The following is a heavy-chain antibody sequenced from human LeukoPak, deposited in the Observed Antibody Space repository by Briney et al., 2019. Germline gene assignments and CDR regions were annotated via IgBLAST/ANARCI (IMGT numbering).Heavy chain of an antibody. D-gene: IGHD1-26*01. CDR3: ARDPYSGSYYGEDY. Sequence: TSETLSLTCTVSGGSISSGGYYWSWIRQPPGKGLEWIGYIYHSGSTYYNPSLKSRVTISVDRSKNQFSLKLSSVTAADTAVYYCARDPYSGSYYGEDYWGQGTLVTVSS. CDR2: IYHSGST. CDR1: GGSISSGGYY. J-gene: IGHJ4*02. V-gene: IGHV4-30-2*01.